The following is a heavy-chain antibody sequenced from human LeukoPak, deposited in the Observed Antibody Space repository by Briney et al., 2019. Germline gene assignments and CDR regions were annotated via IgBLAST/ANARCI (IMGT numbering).Heavy chain of an antibody. J-gene: IGHJ4*02. V-gene: IGHV4-39*01. D-gene: IGHD6-19*01. Sequence: SETLSLTCTVSGGSISSSSYYWGWIRQPPGKGLEWIGSIYYSGSTYYNPSLKSRVTISVDTSKNQFSLKLSSVTAADTAVYYCARHGSGQWLVRMGHDYWGQGTLVTVSS. CDR1: GGSISSSSYY. CDR3: ARHGSGQWLVRMGHDY. CDR2: IYYSGST.